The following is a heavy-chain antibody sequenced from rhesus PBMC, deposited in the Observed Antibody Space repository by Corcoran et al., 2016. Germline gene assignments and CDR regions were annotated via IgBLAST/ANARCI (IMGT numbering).Heavy chain of an antibody. CDR1: GGSISSSNW. CDR2: IYGSGGST. J-gene: IGHJ4*01. Sequence: QVQLQESGPAVVKPSETLSLTCAVSGGSISSSNWWSWIRQSPGKGLEWIGGIYGSGGSTEYNPSLKSRVTSSIDESKNQFSMKLSSVTAADTAVYYCARHNWGSGSWNYVDYWGQGVLVTVSS. CDR3: ARHNWGSGSWNYVDY. V-gene: IGHV4-93*02. D-gene: IGHD6-25*01.